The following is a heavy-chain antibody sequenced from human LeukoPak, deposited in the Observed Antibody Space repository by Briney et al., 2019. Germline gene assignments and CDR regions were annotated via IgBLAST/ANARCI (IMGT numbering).Heavy chain of an antibody. J-gene: IGHJ4*02. D-gene: IGHD3-10*01. CDR3: AKYGSGSLFGIFDY. CDR2: ISGSGGGT. V-gene: IGHV3-23*01. Sequence: GGSLRLSCAASGFTFSSYAMSWVRQAPGKGLEWVSVISGSGGGTFYADPVKGRFTVSRDNSKNTLYLQMSSLRDDDTAVYYCAKYGSGSLFGIFDYWGQGTLVTVSS. CDR1: GFTFSSYA.